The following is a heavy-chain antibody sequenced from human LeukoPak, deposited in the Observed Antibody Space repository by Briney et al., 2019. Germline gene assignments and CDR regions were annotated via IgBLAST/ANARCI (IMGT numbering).Heavy chain of an antibody. Sequence: KASETLSLTCAVYGGSFRGYYWSWIPQPPGKGLEWIGEINHSGSTNYNPSLKSRVTISVDTSKNQFSLKLSSVTAADTAVYYCARAPQWLVNWFDPWGQGTLVTVSS. D-gene: IGHD6-19*01. CDR2: INHSGST. CDR3: ARAPQWLVNWFDP. CDR1: GGSFRGYY. V-gene: IGHV4-34*01. J-gene: IGHJ5*02.